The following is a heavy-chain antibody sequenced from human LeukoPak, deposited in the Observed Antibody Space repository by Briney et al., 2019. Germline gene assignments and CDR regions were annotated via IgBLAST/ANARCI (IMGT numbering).Heavy chain of an antibody. CDR1: GGSISSYY. CDR2: INHSGST. J-gene: IGHJ4*02. CDR3: ARVFTMVRGVARLDY. V-gene: IGHV4-34*01. Sequence: SETLSLTCTVSGGSISSYYWSWIRQPPGKGLEWIGEINHSGSTNYNPSLKSRVTISVDTSKNQFSLKLSSVTAADTAVYYCARVFTMVRGVARLDYWGQGTLVTVSS. D-gene: IGHD3-10*01.